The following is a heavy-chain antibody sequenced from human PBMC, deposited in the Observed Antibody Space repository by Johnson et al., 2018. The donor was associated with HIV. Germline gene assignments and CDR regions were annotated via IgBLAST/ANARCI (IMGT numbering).Heavy chain of an antibody. CDR2: INSAGSGT. CDR3: AREGPSERAGFDI. CDR1: GFTFSSYW. J-gene: IGHJ3*02. Sequence: EVLLLESGGGLVQPGGSLRLSCAASGFTFSSYWIHWVRQAPGQGLLWVSRINSAGSGTSYADSVKGRFTISRDNAKNPLYLQMNSLRADDTAVYYCAREGPSERAGFDIWGQGTMVTVSS. V-gene: IGHV3-74*01.